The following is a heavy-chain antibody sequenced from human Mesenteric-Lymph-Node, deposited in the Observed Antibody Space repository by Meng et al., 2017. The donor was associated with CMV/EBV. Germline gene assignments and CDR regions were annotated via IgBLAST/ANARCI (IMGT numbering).Heavy chain of an antibody. CDR1: GFTFSSHW. J-gene: IGHJ4*02. D-gene: IGHD4-17*01. V-gene: IGHV3-74*01. Sequence: GESLKISCAASGFTFSSHWMHWVRQAPGKGLVWVSRTNSDGSTTNYADSVKGRFTISRDNSKNTLYLQMNSLRAEDTAVYYCAKGGDPFWGQGTLVTVSS. CDR2: TNSDGSTT. CDR3: AKGGDPF.